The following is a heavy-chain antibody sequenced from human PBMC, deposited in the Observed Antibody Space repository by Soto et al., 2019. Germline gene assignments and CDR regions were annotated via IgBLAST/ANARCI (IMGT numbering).Heavy chain of an antibody. V-gene: IGHV1-69*13. CDR1: GGTFSSYA. D-gene: IGHD2-8*01. CDR2: IIPIFGTA. Sequence: SVKVSCKASGGTFSSYAISWVRQAPGQGLEWMGGIIPIFGTANYAQKFQGRVTITADESTSTAYMELSSLRSEDTAVYYCARSLARYCTNGVCPGAWFDPWRQGTLVTVSS. J-gene: IGHJ5*02. CDR3: ARSLARYCTNGVCPGAWFDP.